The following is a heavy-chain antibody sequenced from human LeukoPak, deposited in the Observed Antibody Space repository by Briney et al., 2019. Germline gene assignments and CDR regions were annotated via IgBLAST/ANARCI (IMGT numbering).Heavy chain of an antibody. CDR1: GGSISSYY. CDR3: ARVRYGKTDY. D-gene: IGHD3-10*01. V-gene: IGHV4-59*08. CDR2: IYYSGST. J-gene: IGHJ4*02. Sequence: PSETLSLTCTVSGGSISSYYWSWIRQPPGKGLEWIGYIYYSGSTNYNPSLKSRVTISVDTSKNQFSLKLSSVTAADTAVYYCARVRYGKTDYWGQGTLVTVSS.